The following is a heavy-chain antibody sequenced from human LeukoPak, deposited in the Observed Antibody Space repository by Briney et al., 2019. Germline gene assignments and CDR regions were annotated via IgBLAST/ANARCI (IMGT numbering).Heavy chain of an antibody. Sequence: GGSLRLSCTASGFTFGVYAMSWVRQAPGKGLEWVGFIRSKAYGGTTEYAASVKGRFTISRDDSKRIAYLQMNSLKTEDTAVYYCTRGAVVRHYYYGMDVWGQGTTVTVSS. CDR1: GFTFGVYA. CDR2: IRSKAYGGTT. V-gene: IGHV3-49*04. J-gene: IGHJ6*02. D-gene: IGHD2-15*01. CDR3: TRGAVVRHYYYGMDV.